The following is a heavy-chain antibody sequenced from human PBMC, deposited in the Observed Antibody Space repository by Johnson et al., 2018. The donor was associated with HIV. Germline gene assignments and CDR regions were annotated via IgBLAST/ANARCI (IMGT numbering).Heavy chain of an antibody. D-gene: IGHD3-22*01. V-gene: IGHV3-23*04. CDR2: ISGSGGST. Sequence: VQLVESGGVVVQPGGSLRLSCAASGFTFDDYAMHWVRQAPGKGLEWVSAISGSGGSTYYADSVTGRFTIPRDTSKNTLYLQMNRLRAEDTALYYCGREERTTMIVAGGWAPHGAFDIWGQGTMVTVSS. CDR1: GFTFDDYA. J-gene: IGHJ3*02. CDR3: GREERTTMIVAGGWAPHGAFDI.